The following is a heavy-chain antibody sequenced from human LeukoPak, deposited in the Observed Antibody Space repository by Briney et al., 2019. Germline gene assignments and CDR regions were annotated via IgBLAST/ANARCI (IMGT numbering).Heavy chain of an antibody. V-gene: IGHV3-48*03. D-gene: IGHD2-2*01. J-gene: IGHJ4*02. Sequence: GGSLRLSCAASGFTFSSYEMNWVRQAPGKGLEWVSYISSSGSTIYYADSVKGRFTISGDNAKNSLYLQMNSLRAEDTAVYYCAGDTEGTIVVVPAAKYWGQGTLVTVSS. CDR2: ISSSGSTI. CDR1: GFTFSSYE. CDR3: AGDTEGTIVVVPAAKY.